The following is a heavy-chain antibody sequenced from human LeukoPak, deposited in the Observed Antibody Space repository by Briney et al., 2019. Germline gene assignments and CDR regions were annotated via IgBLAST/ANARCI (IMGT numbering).Heavy chain of an antibody. D-gene: IGHD2-21*02. J-gene: IGHJ4*02. CDR1: GFTFSSYA. CDR2: ITSASGTT. V-gene: IGHV3-23*01. CDR3: AVYCSGGCYSGLV. Sequence: GGSLRLSFADSGFTFSSYAMTWVRQTPGKGLEWVSTITSASGTTYYADSVEGRFTISRDNSKNTLYLQMHTLRAEDTAVYYCAVYCSGGCYSGLVWGQGTLVTVSS.